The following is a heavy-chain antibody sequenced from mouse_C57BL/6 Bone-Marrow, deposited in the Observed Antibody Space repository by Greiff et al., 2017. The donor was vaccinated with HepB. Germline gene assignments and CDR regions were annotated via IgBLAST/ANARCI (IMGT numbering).Heavy chain of an antibody. CDR1: GFTFSDYY. Sequence: EVKLMESGGGLVQPGGSLKLSCAASGFTFSDYYMYWVRQTPEKRLEWVAYISNGGGSTYYPDTVKGRFTISRDNAKNTLYLQMSRLKSEDTAMYYCARQDSSGYYFDYWGQGTTLTVSS. CDR3: ARQDSSGYYFDY. J-gene: IGHJ2*01. V-gene: IGHV5-12*01. D-gene: IGHD3-2*02. CDR2: ISNGGGST.